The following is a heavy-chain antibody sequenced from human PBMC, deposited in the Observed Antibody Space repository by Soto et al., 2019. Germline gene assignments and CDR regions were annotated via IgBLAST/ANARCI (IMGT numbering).Heavy chain of an antibody. J-gene: IGHJ4*02. CDR3: ARDGYSSSSGRGYSDY. V-gene: IGHV1-46*03. D-gene: IGHD6-6*01. Sequence: QVQLVQSGAEVKKPGASVKVSCKASGYTFTSYYMHWVRQAPGQGLEWMGIINPSGGGTSYAQKFQGRVTMTRDTSTSTVYMELSSLRSEDTAVYYCARDGYSSSSGRGYSDYWGQGTLVTVSS. CDR1: GYTFTSYY. CDR2: INPSGGGT.